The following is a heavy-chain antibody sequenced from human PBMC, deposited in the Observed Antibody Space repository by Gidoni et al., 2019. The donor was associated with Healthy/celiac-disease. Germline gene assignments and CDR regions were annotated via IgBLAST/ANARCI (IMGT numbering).Heavy chain of an antibody. Sequence: QVQLQESGPGLVKRSETLSLTCTVPGGSISSYYWSWTRPPPGKGLEWIGYISFRWSTNYNPSLKSRVTISVDTSKNQFSLKLSSVTAADTAVYYWARAAMVRGVRGSWFDPWGQGTLVTVSS. CDR2: ISFRWST. J-gene: IGHJ5*02. CDR1: GGSISSYY. D-gene: IGHD3-10*01. V-gene: IGHV4-59*01. CDR3: ARAAMVRGVRGSWFDP.